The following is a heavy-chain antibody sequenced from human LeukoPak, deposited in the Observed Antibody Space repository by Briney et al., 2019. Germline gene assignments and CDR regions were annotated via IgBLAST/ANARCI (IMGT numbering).Heavy chain of an antibody. Sequence: SVKVSCKASGGTFSSYAISWVRQAPGQGLEWMGGIIPIFGTANYAQKFQGRVTMTGDTSTSTVYMELSSLRSEDTAVYYCARDYYGSGSSPDFWGQGTLVTVSS. D-gene: IGHD3-10*01. V-gene: IGHV1-69*06. CDR2: IIPIFGTA. J-gene: IGHJ4*02. CDR1: GGTFSSYA. CDR3: ARDYYGSGSSPDF.